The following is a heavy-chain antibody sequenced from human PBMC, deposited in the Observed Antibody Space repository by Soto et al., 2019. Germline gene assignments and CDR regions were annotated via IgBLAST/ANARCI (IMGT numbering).Heavy chain of an antibody. J-gene: IGHJ6*02. CDR2: ISAYNGNT. Sequence: GASVKVSCKASGYTFTSYALSWVRQAPGQGLEWMGWISAYNGNTNYAQKLQGRVTMTTDTSTSTAYMELRSLRSDDTAVYYCARDCSSTSCYSNYYYYGMDVWGQGTTVTVSS. D-gene: IGHD2-2*01. CDR1: GYTFTSYA. V-gene: IGHV1-18*01. CDR3: ARDCSSTSCYSNYYYYGMDV.